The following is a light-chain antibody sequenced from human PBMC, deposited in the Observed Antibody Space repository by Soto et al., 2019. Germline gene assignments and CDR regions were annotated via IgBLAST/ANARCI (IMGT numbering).Light chain of an antibody. CDR2: GAA. V-gene: IGKV3-20*01. CDR1: QTVRNPY. CDR3: HQHRRSGT. Sequence: EILLTHSPGPPSLSPAERATLSCRASQTVRNPYLAWHQQKPGPAPTGLVYGAANRATGIPDRSSGSGSGTDFTLTISRLEPEDFAVYYCHQHRRSGTFGQGTKLDIK. J-gene: IGKJ1*01.